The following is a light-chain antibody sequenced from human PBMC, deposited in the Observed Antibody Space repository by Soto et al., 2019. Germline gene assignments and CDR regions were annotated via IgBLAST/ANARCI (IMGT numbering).Light chain of an antibody. CDR1: QDISTY. CDR2: DAS. J-gene: IGKJ1*01. CDR3: QQFYNYPRT. V-gene: IGKV1-8*01. Sequence: IQLTQSPATLSGSVGDRVSITGRATQDISTYLAWYQQIPGKAPKLLIYDASTLHTGIPSRFSGSGSGTDFTLTISYLQSEDFGTYYCQQFYNYPRTFGQGTKVDIK.